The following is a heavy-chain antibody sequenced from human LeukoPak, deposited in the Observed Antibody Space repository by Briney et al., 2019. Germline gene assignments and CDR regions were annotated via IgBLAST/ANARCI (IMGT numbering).Heavy chain of an antibody. J-gene: IGHJ6*03. CDR1: GFTFSDYY. Sequence: KPGGSLRLSCAASGFTFSDYYMSWIRQAPGKGLEWVSYISSSGSNIYYADSVKGRFTISRDNAKNSLYLQMNSLRAEDTAVYYCARELSGSWAYYYMDVWGKGTTVTVSS. V-gene: IGHV3-11*04. D-gene: IGHD3-10*01. CDR2: ISSSGSNI. CDR3: ARELSGSWAYYYMDV.